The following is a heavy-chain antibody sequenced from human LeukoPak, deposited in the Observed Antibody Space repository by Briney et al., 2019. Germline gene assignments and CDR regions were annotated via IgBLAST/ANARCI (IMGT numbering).Heavy chain of an antibody. CDR1: GGTFSSYA. Sequence: SVKVSCTASGGTFSSYAISWVRQAPGQGLEWMGRIIPILGIANYAQKFQGRVTITADKSTSTAYMELSSLRSEDTAVYYCASSSSSGWYYNWFDPWGQGTLVTVSS. J-gene: IGHJ5*02. CDR3: ASSSSSGWYYNWFDP. D-gene: IGHD6-19*01. CDR2: IIPILGIA. V-gene: IGHV1-69*04.